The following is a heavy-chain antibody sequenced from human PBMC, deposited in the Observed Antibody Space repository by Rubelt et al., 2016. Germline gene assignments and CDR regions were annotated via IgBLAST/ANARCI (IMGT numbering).Heavy chain of an antibody. CDR2: INAGNGNT. CDR1: GYTFTSYA. V-gene: IGHV1-3*01. D-gene: IGHD2-15*01. CDR3: ARGYCSGGSCYYFDY. J-gene: IGHJ4*02. Sequence: QVQLVQSGAEVKKPGASVKVTCKASGYTFTSYAMHWVRQAPGQRLEWMGWINAGNGNTKYSQKFKGRVTITRDTSASTAYMELSSLRSEDTAVYYCARGYCSGGSCYYFDYWGQGTLVTVSS.